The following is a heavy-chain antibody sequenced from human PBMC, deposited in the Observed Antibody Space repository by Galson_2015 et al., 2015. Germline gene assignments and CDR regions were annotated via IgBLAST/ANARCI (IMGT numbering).Heavy chain of an antibody. V-gene: IGHV3-74*01. CDR1: GFTFSSYW. Sequence: SLRLSCAASGFTFSSYWMHWVRQAPGKGLVWVSRINTDGSTTTYADSVKGRFTISRDNAKNPLYLQMNSLRAEDTAVYYCARGPPAEFDPWGQGTLVTVSS. J-gene: IGHJ5*02. CDR2: INTDGSTT. CDR3: ARGPPAEFDP.